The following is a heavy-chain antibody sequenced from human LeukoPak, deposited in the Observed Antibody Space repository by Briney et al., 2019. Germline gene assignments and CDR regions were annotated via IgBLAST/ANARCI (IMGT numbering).Heavy chain of an antibody. CDR2: VHLSGAS. CDR1: GGSITTTNW. CDR3: TRESGAFSPFGF. J-gene: IGHJ4*02. V-gene: IGHV4-4*02. D-gene: IGHD1-26*01. Sequence: PSETLSLTCAVSGGSITTTNWWSWVRQPPGKGLEWIGEVHLSGASNYNPSLKSRVNMSIDKSKNQLSLELTSVTAADTAIYYCTRESGAFSPFGFWGQGTLVTVSS.